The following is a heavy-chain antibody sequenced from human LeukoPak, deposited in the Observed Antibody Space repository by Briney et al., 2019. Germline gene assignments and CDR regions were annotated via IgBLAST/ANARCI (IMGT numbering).Heavy chain of an antibody. CDR1: GGSISSYY. CDR2: IYYSGST. V-gene: IGHV4-59*01. CDR3: ARASSSWYGGSWFDP. Sequence: PSETLSLTCTVSGGSISSYYRSWIRQPPGKGLEWIGYIYYSGSTNYNPSLKSRVTISVDTSKNQFSLKLSSVTAADTAVYYCARASSSWYGGSWFDPWGQGTLVTVPS. J-gene: IGHJ5*02. D-gene: IGHD6-13*01.